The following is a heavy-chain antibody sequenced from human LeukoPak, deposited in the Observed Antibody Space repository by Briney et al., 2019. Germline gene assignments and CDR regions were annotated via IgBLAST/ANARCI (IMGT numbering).Heavy chain of an antibody. D-gene: IGHD3-3*01. CDR1: GLTSSSYG. CDR2: IRYDGSNK. V-gene: IGHV3-30*02. CDR3: AKGSITVFGVVSY. J-gene: IGHJ4*02. Sequence: GGSLRLSCAASGLTSSSYGMHWVRQAPGKGLEWVAFIRYDGSNKYYADSVKGRFTISRDNSKNTLYLQMNSLRAEDTAVYYCAKGSITVFGVVSYWGQGTLVTVSS.